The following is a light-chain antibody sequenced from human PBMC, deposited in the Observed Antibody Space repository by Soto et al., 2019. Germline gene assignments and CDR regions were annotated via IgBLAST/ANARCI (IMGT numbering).Light chain of an antibody. J-gene: IGKJ2*01. CDR2: GAS. CDR3: QQYGNFPYT. V-gene: IGKV3-20*01. CDR1: QSVTSNY. Sequence: EIVLTQSPGTLSLSPGERATLSCGASQSVTSNYLAWYQQKPGQAPRLLIFGASIRVTGIPDRFIGSGSGTDFTLTISRLEPEDFAVYYCQQYGNFPYTFGQGTKLEIK.